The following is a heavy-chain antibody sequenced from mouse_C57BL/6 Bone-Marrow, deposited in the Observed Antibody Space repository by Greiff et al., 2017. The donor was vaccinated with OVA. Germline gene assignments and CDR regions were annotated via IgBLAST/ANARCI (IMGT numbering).Heavy chain of an antibody. V-gene: IGHV6-3*01. CDR3: AGPGVVATFDY. J-gene: IGHJ3*01. CDR2: IRLTSDNYAT. CDR1: GFTFSNYW. D-gene: IGHD2-2*01. Sequence: EVKLVESGGGLVQPGGSMKLSCVASGFTFSNYWMNWVRQSPEKGLEWVAQIRLTSDNYATPYAVSVKGRFTISRDDSNSSVYLQTNNLRAEDTGIYYGAGPGVVATFDYWGQGTLVTVSA.